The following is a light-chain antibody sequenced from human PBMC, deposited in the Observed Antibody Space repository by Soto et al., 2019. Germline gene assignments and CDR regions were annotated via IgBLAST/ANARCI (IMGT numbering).Light chain of an antibody. CDR2: EAS. J-gene: IGKJ5*01. CDR1: QSISGNY. Sequence: EIVLTQSPGTLSLSPGERATLSCRASQSISGNYLAWYQHKPGQAPRLLIYEASSRATGIPDRFSGGGSGTDFTLSISKVEPEDFAVYYCQQYGRPPRATFGQGTRLEI. CDR3: QQYGRPPRAT. V-gene: IGKV3-20*01.